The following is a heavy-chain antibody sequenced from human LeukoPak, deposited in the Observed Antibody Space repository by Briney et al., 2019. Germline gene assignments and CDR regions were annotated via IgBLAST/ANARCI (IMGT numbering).Heavy chain of an antibody. V-gene: IGHV4-30-4*01. Sequence: PSQTLSLTCTLSGVSITSGDFYWSWIRQPPGKGLEWVGFSYYSGGTYYNPSLKSRVTISLDTSKNRFSLRLTSVTAADTAVYYCAGCGDFDYWGQGTLVTVSS. J-gene: IGHJ4*02. CDR2: SYYSGGT. D-gene: IGHD4-17*01. CDR1: GVSITSGDFY. CDR3: AGCGDFDY.